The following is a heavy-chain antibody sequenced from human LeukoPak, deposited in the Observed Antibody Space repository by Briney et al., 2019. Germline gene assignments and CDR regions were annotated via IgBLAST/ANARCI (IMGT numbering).Heavy chain of an antibody. Sequence: PSETLSLTCTVSGGSIRSSYYYWGWIRQPPGKGLEWIGYIYYSGSTNYNPSLKSRVTISVDTSKNQFSLKLSSVTAADTAVYYCARTVTGGPYYYYGMDVWGQGTTVTVSS. J-gene: IGHJ6*02. D-gene: IGHD4-11*01. CDR3: ARTVTGGPYYYYGMDV. CDR2: IYYSGST. CDR1: GGSIRSSYYY. V-gene: IGHV4-61*05.